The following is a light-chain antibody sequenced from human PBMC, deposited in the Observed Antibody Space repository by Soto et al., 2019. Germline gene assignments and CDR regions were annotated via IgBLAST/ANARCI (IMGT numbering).Light chain of an antibody. V-gene: IGKV1-5*03. CDR3: QQYNRLYT. CDR1: QSISSW. Sequence: DIQMTQSPSTLSASVGDRVTITCRASQSISSWLAWYQQKPGKAPKLLIYKASSLESGVPSRFSGSGSGTEFTLTISSLQPDDFATYYCQQYNRLYTFGQGTKVDIK. J-gene: IGKJ2*01. CDR2: KAS.